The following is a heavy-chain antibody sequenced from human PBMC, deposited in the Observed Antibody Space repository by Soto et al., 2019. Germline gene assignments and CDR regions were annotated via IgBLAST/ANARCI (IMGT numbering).Heavy chain of an antibody. D-gene: IGHD3-22*01. J-gene: IGHJ4*02. CDR2: IYYSGST. CDR1: GGSISSSSYY. V-gene: IGHV4-39*01. CDR3: ARPTYYDSSGYYFDY. Sequence: SETLSLTCTVSGGSISSSSYYWGWIRQPPGKGLEWIGSIYYSGSTYYNPSLKSRVTISVDTSKNQFSLKLSSVTAADTAVYYCARPTYYDSSGYYFDYWGQGTLVTVSS.